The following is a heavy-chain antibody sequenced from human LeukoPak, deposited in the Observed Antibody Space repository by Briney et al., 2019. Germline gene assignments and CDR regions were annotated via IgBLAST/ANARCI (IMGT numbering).Heavy chain of an antibody. CDR3: ARDVRASDGYNYDY. J-gene: IGHJ4*02. Sequence: SETLSLTCTVSGDSTSDHYWTWIRQPPGKGLEWIGYIIHNGNTDYNPSLKSRVTISLDTSKNQFFLKLSSVTAADTAVYYCARDVRASDGYNYDYWGQGTLATVSS. V-gene: IGHV4-59*11. CDR1: GDSTSDHY. CDR2: IIHNGNT. D-gene: IGHD5-24*01.